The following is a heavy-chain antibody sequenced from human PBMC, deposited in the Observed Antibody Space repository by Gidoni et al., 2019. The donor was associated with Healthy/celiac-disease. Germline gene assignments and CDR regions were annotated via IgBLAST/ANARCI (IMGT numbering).Heavy chain of an antibody. J-gene: IGHJ4*02. CDR2: ISWNSGSI. D-gene: IGHD6-6*01. V-gene: IGHV3-9*01. CDR3: AKDMSSSSSALYFDY. Sequence: EVQLVVSGGGLVQLGGSLRLSCAASGFTFVDYAMHWVRQAPGKGLEWVSGISWNSGSIGYADSVKGRFTISRDNAKNSLYLQMNSLRAEDTALYYCAKDMSSSSSALYFDYWGQGTLVTVSS. CDR1: GFTFVDYA.